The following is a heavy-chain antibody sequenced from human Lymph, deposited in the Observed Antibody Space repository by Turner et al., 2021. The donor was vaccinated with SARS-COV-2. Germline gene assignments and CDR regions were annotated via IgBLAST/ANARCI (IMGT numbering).Heavy chain of an antibody. CDR1: GFTFSSYG. J-gene: IGHJ6*02. V-gene: IGHV3-23*01. CDR3: AKDRVVPPAIWNYYYYYGMDV. CDR2: ISGSGGST. Sequence: EVQLLESGGGLVQPGGSLRLSCAASGFTFSSYGMSWVRQAPGKGLEWVSVISGSGGSTYYADSVKGRFNISRDNSKNTLYLQMNSLRAEDTAVYYCAKDRVVPPAIWNYYYYYGMDVWGQGTTVTVSS. D-gene: IGHD2-2*02.